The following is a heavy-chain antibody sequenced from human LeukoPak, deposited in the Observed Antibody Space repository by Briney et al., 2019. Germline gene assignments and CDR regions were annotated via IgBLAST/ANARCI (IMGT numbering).Heavy chain of an antibody. D-gene: IGHD6-13*01. J-gene: IGHJ4*02. CDR3: AKASHSSSWYGGFDY. CDR1: GFTFDDYA. Sequence: PGRSLRLSCAASGFTFDDYAMHWVRQAPGKGLEWVSGISWNSGSIGYADSVKGRFTISRDNAKNSLYLQMNSLRAEDTALYYCAKASHSSSWYGGFDYWGQGTLVTVSS. CDR2: ISWNSGSI. V-gene: IGHV3-9*01.